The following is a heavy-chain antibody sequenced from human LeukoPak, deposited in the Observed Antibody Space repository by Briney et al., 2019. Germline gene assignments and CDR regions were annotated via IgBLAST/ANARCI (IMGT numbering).Heavy chain of an antibody. CDR1: GYTFTGYY. Sequence: ASVKVSCKASGYTFTGYYMHWVRQAPGQGLEWMGWINPNSGGTNYAQKFQGRVTVTRNTSISTAYMELSSLRSEDTAVYYCARRKAVAGSYYFDYWGQGTLVTVSS. CDR3: ARRKAVAGSYYFDY. J-gene: IGHJ4*02. CDR2: INPNSGGT. V-gene: IGHV1-2*02. D-gene: IGHD6-19*01.